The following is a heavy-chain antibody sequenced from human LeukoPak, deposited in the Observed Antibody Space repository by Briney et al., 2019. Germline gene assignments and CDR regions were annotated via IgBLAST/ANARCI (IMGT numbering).Heavy chain of an antibody. J-gene: IGHJ5*02. CDR1: GGSISSGGYF. CDR3: ARGEAPSNWFDP. CDR2: IYTSGGT. Sequence: SETLSLTCTVSGGSISSGGYFWSWIRRPAGKGLQWIGRIYTSGGTDYNPSLKSRVTVSIDTSKNQFSLKLSSVTAADTAVYYCARGEAPSNWFDPWGQGTLVTVSS. V-gene: IGHV4-61*02.